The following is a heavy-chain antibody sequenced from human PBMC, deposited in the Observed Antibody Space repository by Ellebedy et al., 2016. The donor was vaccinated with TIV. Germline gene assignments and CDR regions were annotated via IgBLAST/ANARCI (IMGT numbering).Heavy chain of an antibody. V-gene: IGHV4-38-2*02. Sequence: MPSETLSLTCTVSGNSISSGYFWGWIRQPPGKGPEWIGSIYHSGRTYYNPSLKSRVSISVDTSKNQLSLRLSSVTAADTAVYYCARDGAGRWDYWGQGTLVTVSS. D-gene: IGHD4-23*01. CDR2: IYHSGRT. CDR1: GNSISSGYF. CDR3: ARDGAGRWDY. J-gene: IGHJ4*02.